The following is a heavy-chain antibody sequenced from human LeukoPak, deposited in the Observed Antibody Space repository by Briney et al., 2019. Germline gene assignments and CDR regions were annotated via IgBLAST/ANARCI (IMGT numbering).Heavy chain of an antibody. D-gene: IGHD6-6*01. CDR2: IYSGGST. CDR3: AKGGSSSSDDAFDI. CDR1: GFTVSSNY. Sequence: GGSLRLSCAASGFTVSSNYMSWVRQAPGKGLEWVSVIYSGGSTYYADSVKGRFTISRDNSKNTLYLQMNSLRAEDTAVYYCAKGGSSSSDDAFDIWGQGTMVTVSS. V-gene: IGHV3-53*01. J-gene: IGHJ3*02.